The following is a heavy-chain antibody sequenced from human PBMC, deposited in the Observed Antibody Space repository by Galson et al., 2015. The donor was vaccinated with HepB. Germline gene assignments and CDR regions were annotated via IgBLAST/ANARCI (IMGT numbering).Heavy chain of an antibody. CDR3: ARDPGFWSGYRAWYYYGMGV. Sequence: SVKVSCKASGYTFTSYYMHWVRQAPGQGLEWMGIINPSGGSTSYAQKFQGRVTMTRDTSTSTVYMELSSLRSEDTAVYYCARDPGFWSGYRAWYYYGMGVWGQGTTVTVSS. D-gene: IGHD3-3*01. V-gene: IGHV1-46*01. J-gene: IGHJ6*02. CDR2: INPSGGST. CDR1: GYTFTSYY.